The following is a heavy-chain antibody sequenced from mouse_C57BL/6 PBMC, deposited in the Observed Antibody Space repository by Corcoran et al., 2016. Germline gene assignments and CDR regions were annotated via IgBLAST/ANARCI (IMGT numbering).Heavy chain of an antibody. CDR3: AIYDGYYRAWFAY. V-gene: IGHV1-26*01. Sequence: EVQLQQSGPELVKPGASVKISCKASGYTFTDYYMNWVKQSHGKSLEWIGDINPNNGGTSYNQKFKGKATLTVDKSSSTAYMELRNLTSEDSAVYYCAIYDGYYRAWFAYWGQGTLVTVSA. D-gene: IGHD2-3*01. CDR1: GYTFTDYY. CDR2: INPNNGGT. J-gene: IGHJ3*01.